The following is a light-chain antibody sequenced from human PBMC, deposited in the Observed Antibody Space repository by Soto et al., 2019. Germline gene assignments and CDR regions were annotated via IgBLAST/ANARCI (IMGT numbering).Light chain of an antibody. V-gene: IGLV2-23*03. CDR3: CSYAGTATV. CDR1: NSDVQSYNL. CDR2: EGT. J-gene: IGLJ1*01. Sequence: QSALTQPASVSGSRGQSITISCTGTNSDVQSYNLVSWFRQHPGEAPKLIVYEGTKRPSGVSNRFSGSKSGNPASLTISGLQAEDEANYYCCSYAGTATVFGTGTKVTVL.